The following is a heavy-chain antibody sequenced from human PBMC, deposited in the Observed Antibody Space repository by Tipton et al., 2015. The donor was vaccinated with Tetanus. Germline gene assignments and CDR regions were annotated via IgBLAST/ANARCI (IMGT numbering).Heavy chain of an antibody. CDR3: ARDGSPVVTPWVDF. V-gene: IGHV1-46*01. CDR2: INPSGGST. D-gene: IGHD4-23*01. Sequence: QSGAEVKKPGASVKVSCKASGYTFTRHYLHWVRQAPGQGLEWMGIINPSGGSTDYAQKFQGRVTMTRDTSTSTVYMELSSLRYEDTAVYYCARDGSPVVTPWVDFWGQGTLVTVSS. CDR1: GYTFTRHY. J-gene: IGHJ4*02.